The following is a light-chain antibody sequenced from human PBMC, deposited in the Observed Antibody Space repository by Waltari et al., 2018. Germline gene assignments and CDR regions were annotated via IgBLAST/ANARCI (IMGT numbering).Light chain of an antibody. CDR3: QQYNSYSRA. J-gene: IGKJ1*01. Sequence: DIQMTQSPSTLSASVGDRVTITCRASQSISSGLAWYQQKPGKAPKLLIYKASSLESGVPSRFSGSGSGTEFTLTISSLQPDDFATYYYQQYNSYSRAFGQGTKVEIK. V-gene: IGKV1-5*03. CDR2: KAS. CDR1: QSISSG.